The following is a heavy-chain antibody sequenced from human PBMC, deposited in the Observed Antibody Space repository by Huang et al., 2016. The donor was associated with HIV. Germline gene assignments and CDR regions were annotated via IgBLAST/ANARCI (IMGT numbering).Heavy chain of an antibody. J-gene: IGHJ6*02. V-gene: IGHV3-7*01. CDR3: ATKTAGMDI. Sequence: FTFGAYWMSWVRQPPGKGLEWVANIKQDESEKYYVDSVKGRFNISRDKARKVLFLEMDDLRVEDTAIYFCATKTAGMDIWGQGTTVTVSS. CDR2: IKQDESEK. CDR1: FTFGAYW. D-gene: IGHD1-7*01.